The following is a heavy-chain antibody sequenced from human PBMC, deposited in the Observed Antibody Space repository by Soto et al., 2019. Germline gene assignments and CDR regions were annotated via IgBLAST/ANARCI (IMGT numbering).Heavy chain of an antibody. D-gene: IGHD6-13*01. CDR3: ARGMAAAGTLYYYYGMDV. V-gene: IGHV3-48*03. J-gene: IGHJ6*02. Sequence: EVQLVESGGGLVQPGGSLRLSCAASGFTFSSYEMNWVRQAPGKGLEWVSYISSSGSTIYYADSVKGRFTMFRDNAKNSLYLQMNSRRAEDTAVYYCARGMAAAGTLYYYYGMDVWGQGTTVAVSS. CDR2: ISSSGSTI. CDR1: GFTFSSYE.